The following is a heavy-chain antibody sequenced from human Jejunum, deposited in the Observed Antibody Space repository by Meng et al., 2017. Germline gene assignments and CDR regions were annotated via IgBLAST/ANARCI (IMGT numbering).Heavy chain of an antibody. Sequence: ASVKVSCKASGDTFSGYNVQWVRQAPGQGLEWMGWINPNSGCTNYVQKFKDRVTMTRDTSISTDYMEVSSLRSDDTAVYYCVRDRAGAFDIWGQGTMVTVSS. CDR3: VRDRAGAFDI. CDR1: GDTFSGYN. D-gene: IGHD3-10*01. CDR2: INPNSGCT. J-gene: IGHJ3*02. V-gene: IGHV1-2*02.